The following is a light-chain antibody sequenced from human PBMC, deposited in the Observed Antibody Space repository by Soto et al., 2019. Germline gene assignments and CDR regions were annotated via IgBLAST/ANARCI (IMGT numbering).Light chain of an antibody. CDR1: SSNIGNNF. Sequence: QSVLTQPPSVSAAPGQKVTISCSGSSSNIGNNFVSWYQQIPGAAPKLLIHDNHKRPSRIPDRFSGSKSGTSATLAITGLQTGDEADYYCGTWDSSLRADIFGGGTKVTVL. CDR2: DNH. CDR3: GTWDSSLRADI. J-gene: IGLJ2*01. V-gene: IGLV1-51*01.